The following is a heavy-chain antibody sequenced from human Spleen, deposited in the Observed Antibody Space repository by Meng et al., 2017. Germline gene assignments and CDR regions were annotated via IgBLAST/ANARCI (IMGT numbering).Heavy chain of an antibody. J-gene: IGHJ5*02. CDR2: IYWDDDK. D-gene: IGHD1-26*01. Sequence: QITLKESGPTLVKPTQTLTLTCTFSGFSLRTSGVGVAWIRQPPGKALEWLALIYWDDDKRYSPSLRNRLTITKDTSQNQVVLTMTNMDSVDTATYYCAYRRGSLWEDWFDPWGQGTLVTVSS. CDR1: GFSLRTSGVG. V-gene: IGHV2-5*02. CDR3: AYRRGSLWEDWFDP.